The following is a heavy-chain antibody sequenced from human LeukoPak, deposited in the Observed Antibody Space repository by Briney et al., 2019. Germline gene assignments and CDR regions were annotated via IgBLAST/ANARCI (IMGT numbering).Heavy chain of an antibody. CDR1: GFTVSSNY. Sequence: PGGSLRLSCAASGFTVSSNYMSWVCQAPGKGLEWVSVIYSGGSTYYADSVKGRFTISRDNSKNTLYLQMNSLRAEDTAVYYCARGSDQDAFDIWGQGTMVTVSS. V-gene: IGHV3-53*01. J-gene: IGHJ3*02. CDR3: ARGSDQDAFDI. CDR2: IYSGGST.